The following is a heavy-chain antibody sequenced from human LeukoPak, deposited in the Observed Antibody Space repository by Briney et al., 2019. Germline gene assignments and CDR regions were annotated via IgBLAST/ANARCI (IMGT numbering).Heavy chain of an antibody. D-gene: IGHD1-26*01. J-gene: IGHJ6*02. CDR3: ARVIVGATTVFFHYAMDV. CDR2: LYYSGST. CDR1: GFTFSNYW. Sequence: PGGSLRLSCAASGFTFSNYWMSWVRQAPGKGLEWVGSLYYSGSTNYNPSLKSRVTISVDTSKNQFSLKLRSVTAADTAVYYCARVIVGATTVFFHYAMDVWGQGTTVTVSS. V-gene: IGHV4-39*01.